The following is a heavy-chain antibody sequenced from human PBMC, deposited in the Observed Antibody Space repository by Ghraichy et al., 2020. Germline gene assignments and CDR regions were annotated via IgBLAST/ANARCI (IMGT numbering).Heavy chain of an antibody. J-gene: IGHJ3*02. CDR2: MYHSGYN. V-gene: IGHV4-38-2*01. CDR3: ARRWSDGSNYHAFDI. Sequence: SETLSLTCAVSGYFISSGYYWAWIRQPPGKGLEWIGEMYHSGYNYYNPSLQSRVTISVDMSKNQFSLSLTSVTAADTAVYFCARRWSDGSNYHAFDIWGQGTMVTVSS. D-gene: IGHD1-26*01. CDR1: GYFISSGYY.